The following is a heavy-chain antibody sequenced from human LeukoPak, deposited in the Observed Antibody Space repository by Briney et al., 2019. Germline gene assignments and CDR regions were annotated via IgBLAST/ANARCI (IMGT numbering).Heavy chain of an antibody. Sequence: GSLRLSCAASGFTFSSYGMHWVRQPPGKGLEWIGSIYYRGRTYYNPSLKIRVTISADTSKNQLSLKLSSVTAADTAVYYCARGKYDTSGYYQQFDFWGQGTLVTVSS. CDR2: IYYRGRT. V-gene: IGHV4-39*07. D-gene: IGHD3-22*01. J-gene: IGHJ4*02. CDR1: GFTFSSYG. CDR3: ARGKYDTSGYYQQFDF.